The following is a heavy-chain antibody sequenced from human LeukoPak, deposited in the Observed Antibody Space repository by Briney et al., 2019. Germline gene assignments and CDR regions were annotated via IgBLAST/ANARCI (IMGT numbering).Heavy chain of an antibody. CDR3: VRVDTAMVFDY. Sequence: PGGSLRLSCAASGFTFSSYWMHWVRQAPGKGLVWVSRINSDGSSTSYADSVKGRFTISRDNAKNTLYLQMNSLRAEDTAVYYCVRVDTAMVFDYWGQGTLVTVSS. V-gene: IGHV3-74*01. CDR1: GFTFSSYW. D-gene: IGHD5-18*01. CDR2: INSDGSST. J-gene: IGHJ4*02.